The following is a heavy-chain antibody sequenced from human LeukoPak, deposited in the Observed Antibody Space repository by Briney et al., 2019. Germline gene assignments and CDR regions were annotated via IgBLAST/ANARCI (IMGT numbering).Heavy chain of an antibody. V-gene: IGHV3-21*04. D-gene: IGHD1-26*01. J-gene: IGHJ4*02. CDR2: ISSSSSYI. CDR1: GFTFSNAW. Sequence: AGGSLRLSCAASGFTFSNAWMNWVRQAPGKGLEWVSSISSSSSYIYYADSVKGRFTISRDNSKNTLYLQMNSLRAEDTAVYYCARTGGSQGGNYWGQGTLVTVSS. CDR3: ARTGGSQGGNY.